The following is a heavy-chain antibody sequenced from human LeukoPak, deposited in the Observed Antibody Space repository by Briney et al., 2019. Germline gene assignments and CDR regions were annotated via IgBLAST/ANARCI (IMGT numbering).Heavy chain of an antibody. CDR2: IYTSGST. D-gene: IGHD3-10*01. Sequence: PSETLSLTCTASGGSISSYYWSWIRQPAGKGLEWIGRIYTSGSTNYNPSLKSRVTISVDTSKNQFSLKLSSVTAADTAVYYCARDRHYYGSGSYYLPYAFDIWGQGTMVTVSS. V-gene: IGHV4-4*07. CDR1: GGSISSYY. J-gene: IGHJ3*02. CDR3: ARDRHYYGSGSYYLPYAFDI.